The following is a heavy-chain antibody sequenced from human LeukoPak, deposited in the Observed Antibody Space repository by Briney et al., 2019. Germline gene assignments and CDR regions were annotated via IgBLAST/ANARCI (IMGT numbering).Heavy chain of an antibody. J-gene: IGHJ4*02. V-gene: IGHV1-3*01. CDR2: INAGNGNT. D-gene: IGHD6-19*01. CDR1: GYTFTSYA. CDR3: ARALLYSSGWYAGY. Sequence: GASVKVSCKASGYTFTSYAMHWVRQAPGQRLEWMGWINAGNGNTKYSQKFQGRVTITRDTSASTAYMELSSLRSEDTAVYYCARALLYSSGWYAGYWGQGTLSPSPQ.